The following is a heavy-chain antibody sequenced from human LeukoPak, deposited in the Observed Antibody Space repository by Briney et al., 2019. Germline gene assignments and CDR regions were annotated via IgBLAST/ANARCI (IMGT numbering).Heavy chain of an antibody. D-gene: IGHD3-22*01. CDR2: VFYSGST. CDR3: ARESWYLYYDSSE. V-gene: IGHV4-39*07. J-gene: IGHJ4*02. Sequence: PSETLSLTCTVYSGSISTSNYDWGWVRQPQGKALEWIVNVFYSGSTYYNPSLKSRVTISVDTSKNQFSLKLSSVTAADTAVYYCARESWYLYYDSSEWGQGTLVTVSS. CDR1: SGSISTSNYD.